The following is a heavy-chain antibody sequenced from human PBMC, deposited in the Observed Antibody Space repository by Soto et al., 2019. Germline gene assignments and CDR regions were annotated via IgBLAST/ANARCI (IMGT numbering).Heavy chain of an antibody. Sequence: SETLSLTCTVSGGSISSSSYYWGWIRQPPGRGLEWIGSIYYSGSTYYNPSLKSRVTISVDTSKNQFSLKLSSVTAADTAVYYCARETSGVLRTYYYNGMDVWGQGTTVTVSS. CDR3: ARETSGVLRTYYYNGMDV. CDR2: IYYSGST. D-gene: IGHD2-8*02. J-gene: IGHJ6*02. CDR1: GGSISSSSYY. V-gene: IGHV4-39*02.